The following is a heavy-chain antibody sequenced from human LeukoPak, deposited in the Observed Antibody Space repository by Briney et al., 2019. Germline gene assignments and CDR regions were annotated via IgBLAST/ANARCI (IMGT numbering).Heavy chain of an antibody. J-gene: IGHJ4*02. CDR3: ARGYSGYDYPFDY. CDR1: GGTFSSYA. V-gene: IGHV1-69*01. CDR2: IIPIFGTA. Sequence: SVTVSCTASGGTFSSYAISWVRQAPGQGLEWMGGIIPIFGTANYAQKFQGRVTITADESTSTAYMELSSLRSEDTAVYYCARGYSGYDYPFDYWGQGTLVTVSS. D-gene: IGHD5-12*01.